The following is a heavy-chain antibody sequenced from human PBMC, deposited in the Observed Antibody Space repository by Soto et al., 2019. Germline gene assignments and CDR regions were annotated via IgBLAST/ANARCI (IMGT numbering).Heavy chain of an antibody. J-gene: IGHJ5*02. Sequence: QVYLVESGGGVVQPGRSLRLSCAASGFKFSSYNMHWVRQAPGQGLEWVAVIWYNGYVKKYADSVKGRFTISRDNSGNTLYLQMNSLRAEDTAVYYCARGHTDYGESGNWFDPWGQGTLVTVSS. D-gene: IGHD4-17*01. V-gene: IGHV3-33*01. CDR1: GFKFSSYN. CDR3: ARGHTDYGESGNWFDP. CDR2: IWYNGYVK.